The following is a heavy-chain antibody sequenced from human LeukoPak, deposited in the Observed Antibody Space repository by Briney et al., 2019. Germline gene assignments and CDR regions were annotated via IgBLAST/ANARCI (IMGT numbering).Heavy chain of an antibody. CDR2: ISYDGSNK. D-gene: IGHD4-11*01. V-gene: IGHV3-30*04. CDR1: AFTFSSYA. J-gene: IGHJ4*02. Sequence: GSSLRLSCAASAFTFSSYAMHWARQAPGKGLEWVAVISYDGSNKYYADSVKGRFTISRDNSKNTLYLQMNSLRAEDTAVYYCARDRRTLHGAADYWGQGTLVTASS. CDR3: ARDRRTLHGAADY.